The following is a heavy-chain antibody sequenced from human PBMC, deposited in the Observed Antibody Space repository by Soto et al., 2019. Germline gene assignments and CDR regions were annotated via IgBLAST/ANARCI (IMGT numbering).Heavy chain of an antibody. Sequence: PXGSLRLACAASGFTVSTYGMHWVRQAPGKGLEWVAVISYDVSDKYYADSVKGRFTISRDSSKNMLYLQMNSLRAEDTAIYYCAKEYYYDSSDYNAFDIWGQGTMVTVSS. J-gene: IGHJ3*02. CDR3: AKEYYYDSSDYNAFDI. CDR2: ISYDVSDK. D-gene: IGHD3-22*01. V-gene: IGHV3-30*18. CDR1: GFTVSTYG.